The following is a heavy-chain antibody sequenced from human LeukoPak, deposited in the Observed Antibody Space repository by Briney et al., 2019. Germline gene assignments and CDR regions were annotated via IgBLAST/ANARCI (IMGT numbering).Heavy chain of an antibody. CDR2: IYTSGST. J-gene: IGHJ4*02. Sequence: NTSETLSLTCTVSGGSISSYYWSWIRQPAGKGLEWIGRIYTSGSTYYNPSLKSRVTISVDTSKNQFSLKLSSVTAADTAVYYCARIYYGGNSLRRLVDYWGQGTLVTVSS. CDR1: GGSISSYY. D-gene: IGHD4-23*01. V-gene: IGHV4-4*07. CDR3: ARIYYGGNSLRRLVDY.